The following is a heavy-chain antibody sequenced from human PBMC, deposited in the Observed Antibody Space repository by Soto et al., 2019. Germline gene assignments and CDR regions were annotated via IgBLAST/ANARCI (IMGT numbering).Heavy chain of an antibody. Sequence: GGSLRLSCAASGFTFSSYWMSWVRQAPGKGLEWVANIKQDGSEEYYVDSVKGRFTISLDNAKNSLFLQMNSLRAEDSAVYYCAGVLWDWYFDNDGRGALVTDSS. CDR1: GFTFSSYW. J-gene: IGHJ2*01. CDR2: IKQDGSEE. V-gene: IGHV3-7*03. D-gene: IGHD2-8*01. CDR3: AGVLWDWYFDN.